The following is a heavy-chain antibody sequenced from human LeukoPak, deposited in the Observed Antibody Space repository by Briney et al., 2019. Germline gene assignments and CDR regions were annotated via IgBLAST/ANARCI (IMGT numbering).Heavy chain of an antibody. Sequence: SETLSLTCTVSGGSISSYYWSWIRQPPGKGLEWIGYIYYSGSTNYNPSLKSRVAISVDTSKNQFSLKLSSVTAADTAVYYCARGVSSGSDYWGQGTLVTVSS. CDR1: GGSISSYY. CDR2: IYYSGST. V-gene: IGHV4-59*08. J-gene: IGHJ4*02. CDR3: ARGVSSGSDY. D-gene: IGHD3-10*01.